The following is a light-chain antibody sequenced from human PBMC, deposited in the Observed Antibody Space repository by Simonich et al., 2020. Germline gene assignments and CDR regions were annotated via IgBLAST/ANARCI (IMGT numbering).Light chain of an antibody. Sequence: DIVMTQSPDSLAVSLGERATINCKSSQGVLYSSNNKNYLAWYKQKPGQPPKLLIYWASTRESGVPDRFSGSGSGTDFTLTISSLQAEDVAVYYCQQYYSTPLTFGGGTKVEIK. CDR1: QGVLYSSNNKNY. CDR2: WAS. CDR3: QQYYSTPLT. V-gene: IGKV4-1*01. J-gene: IGKJ4*01.